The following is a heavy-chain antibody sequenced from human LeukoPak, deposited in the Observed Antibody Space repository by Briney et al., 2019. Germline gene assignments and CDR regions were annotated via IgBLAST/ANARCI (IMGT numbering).Heavy chain of an antibody. CDR3: AKHQWELTFDY. D-gene: IGHD1-26*01. V-gene: IGHV3-23*01. Sequence: GGSLRLSCAASGFTFSTDVMSWVRQAPGKGLEWVSGISGSSINTYYTDSVKGRFTVSRDNSKNTLYPQMNNLRAEDTAVYYCAKHQWELTFDYWGQGILVTVSP. CDR2: ISGSSINT. CDR1: GFTFSTDV. J-gene: IGHJ4*02.